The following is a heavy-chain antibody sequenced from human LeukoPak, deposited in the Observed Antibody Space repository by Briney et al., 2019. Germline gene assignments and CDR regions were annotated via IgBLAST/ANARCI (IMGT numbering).Heavy chain of an antibody. V-gene: IGHV4-59*08. CDR3: ARRRPDYSNFNWFAP. D-gene: IGHD4-11*01. Sequence: PSETLSLTCTVSVGSIRNSYWSWIRQPPGKGLEWSGYISYTESTIYHPSAKSRVTISVDPSKSQFSLKLSSVTAADTAVYYCARRRPDYSNFNWFAPWGQRTLVTVSS. CDR1: VGSIRNSY. CDR2: ISYTEST. J-gene: IGHJ5*02.